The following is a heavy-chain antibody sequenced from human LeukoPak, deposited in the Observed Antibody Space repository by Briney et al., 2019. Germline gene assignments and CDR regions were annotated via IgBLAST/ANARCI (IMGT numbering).Heavy chain of an antibody. D-gene: IGHD6-19*01. V-gene: IGHV1-3*01. J-gene: IGHJ6*02. CDR2: INAGNGNT. Sequence: GASVKVSCKASGYTFTSYAMHWVRQAPGQRLEWMGWINAGNGNTKYSQKFQGRVTITRDTSASTAYMELSSLRSEDTAVYYCARHGPVAGPYYYYGMDVWGQGTTVTVSS. CDR1: GYTFTSYA. CDR3: ARHGPVAGPYYYYGMDV.